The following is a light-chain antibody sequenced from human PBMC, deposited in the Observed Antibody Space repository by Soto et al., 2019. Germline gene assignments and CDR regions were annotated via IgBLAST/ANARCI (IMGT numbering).Light chain of an antibody. CDR1: HSISTW. CDR3: QQYNGYPHT. CDR2: KAS. V-gene: IGKV1-5*03. J-gene: IGKJ2*01. Sequence: DIQMTQSPSTLSASVGDRVTITCLASHSISTWLAWYQQKPGKAPKLLIYKASSLRNGVPSRFSGSGSGTEFTLTIYSLQPDDFASYYCQQYNGYPHTVGQGPKLEIQ.